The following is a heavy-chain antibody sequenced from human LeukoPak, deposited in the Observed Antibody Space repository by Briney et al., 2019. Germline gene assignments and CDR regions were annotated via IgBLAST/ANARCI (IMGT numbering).Heavy chain of an antibody. V-gene: IGHV1-69*05. D-gene: IGHD2-15*01. CDR2: IIPIFGTA. Sequence: SVKISCKAFGGSSSSEAISWVRQAPGQGLEWMGGIIPIFGTANYAQKFQGRVTITTDESTSTAYMEVSSLRSEDTAVYYCGRKAGDCGGNSCYSIDYWGQGTLVTVSS. CDR1: GGSSSSEA. CDR3: GRKAGDCGGNSCYSIDY. J-gene: IGHJ4*02.